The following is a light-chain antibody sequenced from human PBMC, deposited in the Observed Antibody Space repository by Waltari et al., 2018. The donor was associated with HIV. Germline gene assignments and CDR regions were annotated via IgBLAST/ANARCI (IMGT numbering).Light chain of an antibody. Sequence: SGSPGQSITISCTGTSSDVGGYHYVSWYQQFPGKAPKLMISEVSNRPSGVSDRLSGSKSGNTASLTISGLQAEDEADYYCSSYTTGSTLVVFGTGTKVIVL. CDR3: SSYTTGSTLVV. CDR2: EVS. CDR1: SSDVGGYHY. J-gene: IGLJ1*01. V-gene: IGLV2-14*01.